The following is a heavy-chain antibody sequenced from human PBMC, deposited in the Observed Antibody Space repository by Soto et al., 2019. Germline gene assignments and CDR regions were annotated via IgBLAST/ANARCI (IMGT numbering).Heavy chain of an antibody. V-gene: IGHV4-34*01. CDR2: INHSGST. CDR3: ARRSAAGP. Sequence: QVQLQQWGAGLLKPSETLSLTCAVYGGSFSGYYWSWIRQPPGKGLEWIGEINHSGSTNYNPSLKSRVPITVDTSKNQFSLTLSSVTAADTAVYYCARRSAAGPWGQVTLVTVFS. D-gene: IGHD6-25*01. J-gene: IGHJ5*02. CDR1: GGSFSGYY.